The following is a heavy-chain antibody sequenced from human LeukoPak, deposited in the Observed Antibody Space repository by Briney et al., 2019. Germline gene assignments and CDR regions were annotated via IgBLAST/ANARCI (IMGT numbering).Heavy chain of an antibody. Sequence: GGSLRLSCAASGXTFSSYSMNWVRQAPGKGLEWVSSISSSSSYIYYADSVKGRFTISRDNAKNSLYLQMNSLRAEDTAVYYCARDSNPSHYYDSSGPHGYWGQGTLVTVSS. CDR3: ARDSNPSHYYDSSGPHGY. CDR1: GXTFSSYS. V-gene: IGHV3-21*01. D-gene: IGHD3-22*01. J-gene: IGHJ4*02. CDR2: ISSSSSYI.